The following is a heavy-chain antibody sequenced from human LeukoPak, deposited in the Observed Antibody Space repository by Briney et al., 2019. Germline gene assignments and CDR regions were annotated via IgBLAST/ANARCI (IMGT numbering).Heavy chain of an antibody. CDR2: IKHDRREE. CDR3: AGPQWNSGGSVYFQH. J-gene: IGHJ1*01. Sequence: GGSLRLSCAASGFTFGSYWMSWVRQAPGKGLEWVANIKHDRREEYYVDSVKGRFIISRDNAKNSLFLQMSSLRAEDTAVYFCAGPQWNSGGSVYFQHWGQGTLVTVSS. CDR1: GFTFGSYW. D-gene: IGHD2-15*01. V-gene: IGHV3-7*05.